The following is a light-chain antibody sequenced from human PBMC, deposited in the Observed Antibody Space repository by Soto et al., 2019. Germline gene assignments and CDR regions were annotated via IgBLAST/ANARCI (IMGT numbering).Light chain of an antibody. Sequence: EIVMTQSPATLSVSPGARATLSCRASQSVSSNLAWYQQKPGQAPRLLIYGASTRATGIPARFSGSGSGTEFTLTISSLQSEDFAVYYCQQYNNWPPSMYTFGQGTKLEIK. CDR3: QQYNNWPPSMYT. V-gene: IGKV3-15*01. J-gene: IGKJ2*01. CDR2: GAS. CDR1: QSVSSN.